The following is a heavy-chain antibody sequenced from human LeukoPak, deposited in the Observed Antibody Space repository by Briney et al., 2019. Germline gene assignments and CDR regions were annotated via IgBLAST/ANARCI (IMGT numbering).Heavy chain of an antibody. CDR3: ARDDYSSSKKDC. V-gene: IGHV3-48*01. D-gene: IGHD6-6*01. Sequence: PGGSLRLSCAASGFIFSSYSMNWVRQAPGKGLEWVSYISSSSSTIYYADSVKGRFTISRGNAKNSVYLQMNSLRAEDTAVYYCARDDYSSSKKDCWGQGTLVIVSS. J-gene: IGHJ4*02. CDR2: ISSSSSTI. CDR1: GFIFSSYS.